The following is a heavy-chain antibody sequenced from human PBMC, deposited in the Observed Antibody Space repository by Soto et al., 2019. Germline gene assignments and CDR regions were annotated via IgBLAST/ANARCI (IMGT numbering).Heavy chain of an antibody. Sequence: GASVKVSCKASGYTFTSYGISWVRQAPGQRLEWMGWINAGNGNTKYSQKFQGRVTITRDTSASTAYMELSSLRSEDTAVYYCARIGYCSGGSCYFSYFDYWGQGTLVTVSS. CDR1: GYTFTSYG. D-gene: IGHD2-15*01. CDR2: INAGNGNT. CDR3: ARIGYCSGGSCYFSYFDY. V-gene: IGHV1-3*01. J-gene: IGHJ4*02.